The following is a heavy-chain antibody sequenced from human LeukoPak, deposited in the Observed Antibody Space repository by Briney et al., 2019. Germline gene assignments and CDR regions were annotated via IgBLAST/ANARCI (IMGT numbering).Heavy chain of an antibody. V-gene: IGHV4-39*02. J-gene: IGHJ1*01. D-gene: IGHD3-22*01. Sequence: SETLSLTCTVSGDSISTRTYHWGWIRQPPGKGLEWIGTIFYSGSTYYNPSLKSRVAISVDTSKNHFSLKLSSVTAADTAVYYCARGVSYYDSSGYYNEYFQHWGQGTLVTVSS. CDR3: ARGVSYYDSSGYYNEYFQH. CDR2: IFYSGST. CDR1: GDSISTRTYH.